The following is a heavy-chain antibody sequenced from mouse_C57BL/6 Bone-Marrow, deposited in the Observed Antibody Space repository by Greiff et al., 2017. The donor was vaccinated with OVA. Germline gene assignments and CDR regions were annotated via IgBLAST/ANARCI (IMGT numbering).Heavy chain of an antibody. J-gene: IGHJ2*01. Sequence: QVQLQQSGAELVRPGTSVKMSCKASGYTFTNYWIGWAKQRPGHGLEWIGDIYPGGGYTNYNEKFKGKATLTADKSSSTAYMQFSSLTSEDSAIYYCARYSNYGFDYWGQGTTLIVSS. CDR1: GYTFTNYW. CDR2: IYPGGGYT. V-gene: IGHV1-63*01. CDR3: ARYSNYGFDY. D-gene: IGHD2-5*01.